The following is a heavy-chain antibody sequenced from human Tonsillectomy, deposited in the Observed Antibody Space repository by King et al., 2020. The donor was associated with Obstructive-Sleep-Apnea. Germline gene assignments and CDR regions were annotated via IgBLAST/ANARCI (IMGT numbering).Heavy chain of an antibody. CDR1: GYTFTSYY. CDR2: INPSGGST. J-gene: IGHJ4*02. V-gene: IGHV1-46*01. CDR3: ARVDEHDYGDFGVFDS. Sequence: QLVQSGAEVKKPGASGKVSCKASGYTFTSYYMHWVRQAPGQGLEWMGIINPSGGSTSYAQKFQGRVTMTRDTSTGTLYMELSSLRSEDTAVYYCARVDEHDYGDFGVFDSWGQGTLVTVSS. D-gene: IGHD4-17*01.